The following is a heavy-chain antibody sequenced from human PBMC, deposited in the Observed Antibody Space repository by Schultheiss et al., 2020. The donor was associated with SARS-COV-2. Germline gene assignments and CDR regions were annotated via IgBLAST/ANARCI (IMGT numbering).Heavy chain of an antibody. V-gene: IGHV3-23*01. CDR1: GFTFSSYA. CDR2: ISGSGGTI. J-gene: IGHJ3*02. D-gene: IGHD6-19*01. CDR3: ASVPYSSGWYRRGDAFDI. Sequence: GESLKISCAASGFTFSSYAMSWVRQAPGKGLEWVSAISGSGGTIYYADSLRGRFIISRDNAKNSLYLQMNSLRAEDTAVYYCASVPYSSGWYRRGDAFDIWGQGTMVTVS.